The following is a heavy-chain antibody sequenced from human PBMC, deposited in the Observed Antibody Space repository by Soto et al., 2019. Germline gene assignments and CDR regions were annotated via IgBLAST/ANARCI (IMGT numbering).Heavy chain of an antibody. J-gene: IGHJ4*02. CDR3: AKESVITFGGVIVIYYDY. CDR1: GFTFSSYA. D-gene: IGHD3-16*02. Sequence: EVQLLESGGGLVQPGGSLRLSCAASGFTFSSYAMSWVRQAPGKGLEWVSAISGSGGSTYYADSVKGRFTISRDNSKVTLYLQMNSLRAEDTAVYYCAKESVITFGGVIVIYYDYWGQGTLVTVSS. CDR2: ISGSGGST. V-gene: IGHV3-23*01.